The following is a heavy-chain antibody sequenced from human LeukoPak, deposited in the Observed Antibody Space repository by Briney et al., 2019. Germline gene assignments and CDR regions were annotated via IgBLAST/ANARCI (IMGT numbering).Heavy chain of an antibody. CDR2: IYHSGGT. D-gene: IGHD3-3*01. CDR3: AREISDFWNGYYTYNWFDP. CDR1: GGSISSYC. J-gene: IGHJ5*02. Sequence: SETLSLTCTVSGGSISSYCWSWIRQPPGKGLEWIGYIYHSGGTNYNPSLKSRVTISVDMSKNQFSLKLNSVTAADTAVYYCAREISDFWNGYYTYNWFDPWGQGTLVTVSS. V-gene: IGHV4-59*01.